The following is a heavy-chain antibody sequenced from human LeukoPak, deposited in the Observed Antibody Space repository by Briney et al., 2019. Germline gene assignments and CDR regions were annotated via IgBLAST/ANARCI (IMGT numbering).Heavy chain of an antibody. Sequence: ASVKVSCKASGYTFTSNYMHWVRQAPGQGLEWMGIINPSGGSTSYAQKFQGRVTMTRDTSTSTVYMELSSLRSEDTAVYYCARDYPYYYDSSGLDYWGQGTLVTVSS. CDR1: GYTFTSNY. CDR2: INPSGGST. D-gene: IGHD3-22*01. V-gene: IGHV1-46*01. CDR3: ARDYPYYYDSSGLDY. J-gene: IGHJ4*02.